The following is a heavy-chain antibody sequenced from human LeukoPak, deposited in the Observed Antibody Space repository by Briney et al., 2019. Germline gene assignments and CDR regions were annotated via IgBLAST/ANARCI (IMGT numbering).Heavy chain of an antibody. CDR3: ARTTEAHSWRTRYYDYYMDV. CDR2: IYYRGST. V-gene: IGHV4-39*07. Sequence: SETLSLTCTVSGGSISSTTYYWGWIRQPPGKGLEWIGNIYYRGSTYYNPSLKSRVTISVDTSKNQFSLKLSSVTAADTAVYYCARTTEAHSWRTRYYDYYMDVWGKGTTVTVSS. D-gene: IGHD6-13*01. CDR1: GGSISSTTYY. J-gene: IGHJ6*03.